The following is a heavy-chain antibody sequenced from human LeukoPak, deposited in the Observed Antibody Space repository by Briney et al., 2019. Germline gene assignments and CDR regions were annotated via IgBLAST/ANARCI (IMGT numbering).Heavy chain of an antibody. V-gene: IGHV4-59*12. Sequence: SETLSLTCTVSGGSISSYYWSWIRQPPGKGLEWIGHIYYSGSTNYNPSLKSRVTISVDTSKNQFSLKLSSVTAADTAVYYCARGRRNYDILTGYSGSSRVWYFDLWGRGTLVTVSS. CDR3: ARGRRNYDILTGYSGSSRVWYFDL. J-gene: IGHJ2*01. CDR1: GGSISSYY. D-gene: IGHD3-9*01. CDR2: IYYSGST.